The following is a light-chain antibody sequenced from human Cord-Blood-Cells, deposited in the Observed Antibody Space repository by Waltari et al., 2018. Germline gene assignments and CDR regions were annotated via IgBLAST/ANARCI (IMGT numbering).Light chain of an antibody. CDR1: SSDVGGYNN. J-gene: IGLJ2*01. Sequence: QSALTQPASVSGSPGQSITISCTGTSSDVGGYNNVSWYQQHPGNAPKLMIYDVSNRPSGVSNRFSGSKSGNTASLTISGLQAEDEADYYCSSYTSSSTLRVFGGGTKLTVL. CDR2: DVS. CDR3: SSYTSSSTLRV. V-gene: IGLV2-14*01.